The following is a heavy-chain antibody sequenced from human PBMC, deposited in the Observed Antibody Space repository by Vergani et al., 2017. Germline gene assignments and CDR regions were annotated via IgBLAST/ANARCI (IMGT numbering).Heavy chain of an antibody. Sequence: EVQLVESGGGLVKPGGSLRLSCAASGFTFSSYSMNWVRQAPGKGLEWVSSISSSSSYIYYADSVEGRFTISRDNAKNSLYLQMNSLRAEDTAVYYCARVGATWGYFDYWGQGTLVTVSS. CDR2: ISSSSSYI. J-gene: IGHJ4*02. CDR1: GFTFSSYS. V-gene: IGHV3-21*01. D-gene: IGHD1-26*01. CDR3: ARVGATWGYFDY.